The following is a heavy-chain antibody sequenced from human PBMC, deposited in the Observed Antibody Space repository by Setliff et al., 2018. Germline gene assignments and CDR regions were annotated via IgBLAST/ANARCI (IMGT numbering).Heavy chain of an antibody. Sequence: ASVKVSCKVSGGAFSNYGLTWVRQAPGQGLVWMGRIIPILETTNYAQNFQGRVSITADESTRTAYMELSRLTFEDTAVYYCTRWNGSGYFYYWGQGTWVTVSS. J-gene: IGHJ4*02. CDR3: TRWNGSGYFYY. V-gene: IGHV1-69*11. D-gene: IGHD3-3*01. CDR2: IIPILETT. CDR1: GGAFSNYG.